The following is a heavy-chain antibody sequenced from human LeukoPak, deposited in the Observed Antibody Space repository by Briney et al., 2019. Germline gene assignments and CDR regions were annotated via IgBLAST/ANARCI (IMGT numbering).Heavy chain of an antibody. CDR1: GGSFSGYY. J-gene: IGHJ4*02. V-gene: IGHV4-34*01. CDR3: ARGRLVYGGPDY. D-gene: IGHD4-23*01. CDR2: INHGGST. Sequence: SETLSLTCAVYGGSFSGYYWSWIRQPPGKGLEWIGEINHGGSTNYNPSLKSRVTISVDTSKNQFSLKLSSVTAADTAVYYCARGRLVYGGPDYWGQGTLVTVSS.